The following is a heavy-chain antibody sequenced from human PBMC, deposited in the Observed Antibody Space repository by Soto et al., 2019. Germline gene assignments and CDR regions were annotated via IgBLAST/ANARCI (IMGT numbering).Heavy chain of an antibody. J-gene: IGHJ6*02. CDR2: ISYDGNVA. D-gene: IGHD3-22*01. CDR1: GFTFSNYG. V-gene: IGHV3-30*03. Sequence: GGSLRLSCAASGFTFSNYGMHWVRQAPGKGLEWVIVISYDGNVAYYADSVKGRFTISRDNSKNTLYLQMNSLRAEDTAVYYCARDWPPAYYDSSGPPGYYGMDVWGQGTTVTVS. CDR3: ARDWPPAYYDSSGPPGYYGMDV.